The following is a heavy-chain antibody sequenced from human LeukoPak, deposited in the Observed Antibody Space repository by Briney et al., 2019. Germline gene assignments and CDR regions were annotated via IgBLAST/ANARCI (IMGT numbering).Heavy chain of an antibody. V-gene: IGHV2-5*02. CDR3: AHSRNQETTVTTWDY. CDR1: GFSLSTSGVG. Sequence: SGPTLVKPTQTLTLTCTFSGFSLSTSGVGVGLIRQPPGKALEWLALIYWDDDKRYSPSPKSRLTITKDTSKNQVVLTMTNMDPVDTATYDCAHSRNQETTVTTWDYWGQGTLVTVSS. CDR2: IYWDDDK. J-gene: IGHJ4*02. D-gene: IGHD4-17*01.